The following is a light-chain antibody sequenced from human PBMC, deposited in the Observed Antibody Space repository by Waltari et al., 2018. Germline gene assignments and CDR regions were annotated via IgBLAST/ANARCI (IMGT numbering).Light chain of an antibody. V-gene: IGKV3-20*01. J-gene: IGKJ1*01. CDR3: QQCGSSPWT. CDR1: QSVGSSY. Sequence: EVVLTQSPGTLSLSPGERATLPCRASQSVGSSYLAWYQQKPGQAPRLLIYGASSVATGIPDRFSGSGSGTDFTLTINRLQPEDFAVYYCQQCGSSPWTFGQGTRVEIK. CDR2: GAS.